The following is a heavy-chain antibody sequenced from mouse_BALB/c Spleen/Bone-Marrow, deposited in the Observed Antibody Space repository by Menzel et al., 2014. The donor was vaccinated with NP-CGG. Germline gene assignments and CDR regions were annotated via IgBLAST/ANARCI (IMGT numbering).Heavy chain of an antibody. D-gene: IGHD1-1*01. V-gene: IGHV1S135*01. J-gene: IGHJ3*01. CDR2: IDPYNGGT. CDR3: ARDNYYGSSTGFAY. Sequence: EVLLVESGPELVKPGASVKVSCKASGYAFTSYNMYWVKQSHGKSLEWIGYIDPYNGGTSYNQKFKGKATLTVDKSSSTAYMHLNSLTSEDSAVYYCARDNYYGSSTGFAYWGQGTLVTVSA. CDR1: GYAFTSYN.